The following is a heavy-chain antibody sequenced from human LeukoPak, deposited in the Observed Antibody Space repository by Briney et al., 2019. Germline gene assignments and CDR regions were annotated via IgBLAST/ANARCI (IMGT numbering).Heavy chain of an antibody. CDR2: IYPGDSVT. J-gene: IGHJ3*02. CDR1: GYSFTSYW. D-gene: IGHD7-27*01. CDR3: ARSRAPGAADAFDI. Sequence: GESLKISCKDSGYSFTSYWIGWVRQMPGKGLEWMGIIYPGDSVTRYSPSFQGQVTISADKSINTAYLQWSSLKAPDTAMYYCARSRAPGAADAFDIWGQGTMVTVSS. V-gene: IGHV5-51*01.